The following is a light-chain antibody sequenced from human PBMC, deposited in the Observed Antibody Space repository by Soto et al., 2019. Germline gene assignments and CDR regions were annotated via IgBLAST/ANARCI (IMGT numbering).Light chain of an antibody. CDR1: QSISSY. Sequence: DIQMTQSPSSLSASVGDRVTITCRASQSISSYLNWYQQKPGKAPKLLIYAASSLQSGVPSRFSGSGSGKDFTLTISSLQPEDFATYYCQQSYSTSFGQGTKLEIK. CDR3: QQSYSTS. J-gene: IGKJ2*01. CDR2: AAS. V-gene: IGKV1-39*01.